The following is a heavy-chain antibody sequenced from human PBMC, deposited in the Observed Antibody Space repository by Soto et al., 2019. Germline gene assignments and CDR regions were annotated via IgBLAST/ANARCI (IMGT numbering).Heavy chain of an antibody. J-gene: IGHJ4*02. V-gene: IGHV4-30-4*01. CDR1: GGTMISDDYY. CDR3: ARDYRSGYDN. D-gene: IGHD5-12*01. Sequence: SETLSLTCTVSGGTMISDDYYWSWIRQPPGKGLEWIGYIYHTGGRYYNPALKSRVTLSVDTSKNKFSLNMSSATAADTAVDYWARDYRSGYDNWGRGILVTVSS. CDR2: IYHTGGR.